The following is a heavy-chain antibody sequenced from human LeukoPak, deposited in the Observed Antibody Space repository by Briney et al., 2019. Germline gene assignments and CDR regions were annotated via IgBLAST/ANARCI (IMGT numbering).Heavy chain of an antibody. CDR3: ARRGLIDYYYYMDV. J-gene: IGHJ6*03. CDR2: ISSSGSTI. D-gene: IGHD3-10*01. CDR1: GFTFSSYE. V-gene: IGHV3-48*03. Sequence: GGSLRLSXAASGFTFSSYEMNWVRQAPGKGLEWDSYISSSGSTIYYADSVKGRFTISRDNAKNSLYLQMNSLRAEDTAVYYCARRGLIDYYYYMDVWGKGTTVTVSS.